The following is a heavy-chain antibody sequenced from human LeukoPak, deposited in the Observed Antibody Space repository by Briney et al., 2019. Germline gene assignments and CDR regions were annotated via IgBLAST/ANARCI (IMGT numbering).Heavy chain of an antibody. CDR1: GFTFTNYA. CDR2: IRGSGVGT. V-gene: IGHV3-23*01. Sequence: PGGSLRLSCAASGFTFTNYAMSWVRQAPGKGLEWVSAIRGSGVGTYYADSVKGRFTISRDNSKNTLYLHMNSLRAEDTAIYYCAKLIGLVYCDYWGQGTLVTVS. J-gene: IGHJ4*02. D-gene: IGHD6-19*01. CDR3: AKLIGLVYCDY.